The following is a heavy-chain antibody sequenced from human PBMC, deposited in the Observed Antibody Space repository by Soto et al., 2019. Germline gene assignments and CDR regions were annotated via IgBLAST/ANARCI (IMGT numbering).Heavy chain of an antibody. D-gene: IGHD3-10*01. CDR2: ISKDGKNE. CDR1: GLSFSGNS. J-gene: IGHJ4*02. Sequence: HVNLVESGGGVVQPGGPLRLSCAASGLSFSGNSMHWVHQAPGKGLEWVALISKDGKNEYYTESVRGRFTISRDNSRNTMYLQMRNLRREDTAVFFCASGVIRGLGRDYWGQGTLVTVSS. CDR3: ASGVIRGLGRDY. V-gene: IGHV3-30*04.